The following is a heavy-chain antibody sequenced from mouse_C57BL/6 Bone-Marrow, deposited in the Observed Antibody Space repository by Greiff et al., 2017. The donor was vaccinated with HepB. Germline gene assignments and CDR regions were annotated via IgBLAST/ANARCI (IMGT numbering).Heavy chain of an antibody. CDR2: ISSGGDYI. J-gene: IGHJ4*01. D-gene: IGHD2-5*01. CDR1: GFTFSSYA. CDR3: TRDPAYYSNYVY. Sequence: EVKLQESGEGLVKPGGSLKLSCAASGFTFSSYAMSWVRQTPEKRLEWVAYISSGGDYIYYADTVKGRFTISRDNARNTLYLQMSSLKSEDTAMYYCTRDPAYYSNYVYWGQGTSVTVSS. V-gene: IGHV5-9-1*02.